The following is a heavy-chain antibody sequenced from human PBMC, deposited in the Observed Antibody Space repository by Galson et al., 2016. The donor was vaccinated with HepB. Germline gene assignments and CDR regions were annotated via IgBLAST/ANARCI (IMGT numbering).Heavy chain of an antibody. D-gene: IGHD2-21*02. Sequence: SLRLSCAVSGFAFSTFWMTWVRLVPGKGLEYLANIKKDGSETHYADSARGRFTISRDNAKNTLFLQMTNLRVEDKAVYYCAFGAWLDYWGQGTLVTVSS. CDR2: IKKDGSET. CDR3: AFGAWLDY. J-gene: IGHJ4*02. V-gene: IGHV3-7*01. CDR1: GFAFSTFW.